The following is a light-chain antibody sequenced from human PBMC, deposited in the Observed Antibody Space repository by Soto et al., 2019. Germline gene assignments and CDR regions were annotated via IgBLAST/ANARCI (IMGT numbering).Light chain of an antibody. CDR3: QQYNSYHT. Sequence: DIQMTQSPSTLSASVGDKVTITCRASQSISSWLAWYQQKPGKAPKLLSYDASSLESGVPSRFSGSGSGTEFTLTISSLQPDDFATYYCQQYNSYHTFGQGTKLEIK. V-gene: IGKV1-5*01. CDR1: QSISSW. J-gene: IGKJ2*01. CDR2: DAS.